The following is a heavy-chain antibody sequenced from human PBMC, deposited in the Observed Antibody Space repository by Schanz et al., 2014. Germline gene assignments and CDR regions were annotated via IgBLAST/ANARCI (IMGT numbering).Heavy chain of an antibody. V-gene: IGHV3-23*01. D-gene: IGHD6-13*01. CDR1: GFTFRGYA. CDR3: AKSQGSSFDS. J-gene: IGHJ4*02. Sequence: EVQLLESGGGLVQPGGSLRLSCAASGFTFRGYAMSWVRQAPGRGLEWVSVISASGGDTYYADSVKGRFTISRDNSKSTLYLQMSSLRAEDTAVYYCAKSQGSSFDSWGQGTLVTVSS. CDR2: ISASGGDT.